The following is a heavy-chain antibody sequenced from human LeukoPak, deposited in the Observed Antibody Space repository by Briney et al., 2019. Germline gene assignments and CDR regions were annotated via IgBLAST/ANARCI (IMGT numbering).Heavy chain of an antibody. CDR2: IFYSGST. D-gene: IGHD3-10*01. J-gene: IGHJ6*03. CDR3: ARERKYGSGSYGFYHYYMDV. V-gene: IGHV4-39*07. Sequence: PSETLSLTCTVSSGSISTSNYYWGWVRQPPGKALEWIGNIFYSGSTYYSPSLKSRVTISLDTSRNQFSLKLNSVTAADTAVYYCARERKYGSGSYGFYHYYMDVWGKGTTVTISS. CDR1: SGSISTSNYY.